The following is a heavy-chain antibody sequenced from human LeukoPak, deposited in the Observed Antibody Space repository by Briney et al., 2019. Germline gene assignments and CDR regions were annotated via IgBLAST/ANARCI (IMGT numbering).Heavy chain of an antibody. CDR3: ARARSRITFGGIRHAFDI. V-gene: IGHV1-69*04. CDR2: IIPLLGIT. D-gene: IGHD3-16*01. Sequence: SVKVSCKASGGTFSSYAMNWVRQAPGQGLEWVARIIPLLGITNHAQKLQGRVTVTADTSTNTAYMELSSLISDDTAVYYCARARSRITFGGIRHAFDIWGQGTLVTVSS. J-gene: IGHJ3*02. CDR1: GGTFSSYA.